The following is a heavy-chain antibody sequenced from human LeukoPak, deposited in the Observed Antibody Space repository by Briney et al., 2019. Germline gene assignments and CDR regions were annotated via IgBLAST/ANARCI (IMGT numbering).Heavy chain of an antibody. Sequence: AGGSLRLSCAASGFTVSSNYMSWVRQAPGKGLEWVSVIYSGGSTYYADSVKGRFTISRDNSKNTLYLQMNSLRAEDTAVYYCAKDRVVATTYYYYGMDVWGQGTTVTVSS. CDR2: IYSGGST. V-gene: IGHV3-53*05. D-gene: IGHD5-12*01. CDR1: GFTVSSNY. J-gene: IGHJ6*02. CDR3: AKDRVVATTYYYYGMDV.